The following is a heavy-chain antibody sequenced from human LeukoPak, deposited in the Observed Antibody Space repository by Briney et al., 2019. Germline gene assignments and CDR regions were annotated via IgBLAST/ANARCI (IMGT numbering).Heavy chain of an antibody. V-gene: IGHV3-21*01. CDR3: ARDSEEGGIFDY. J-gene: IGHJ4*02. D-gene: IGHD2-15*01. CDR1: GFTFSSYS. CDR2: ISSSSSYI. Sequence: GGSLRLSCAASGFTFSSYSMNWVRQAPGKGLEWVSSISSSSSYIYYADSVKGRFTISRDNAKNSLYLQMNSLRAEDTAVYYCARDSEEGGIFDYWGQGTLVTVSS.